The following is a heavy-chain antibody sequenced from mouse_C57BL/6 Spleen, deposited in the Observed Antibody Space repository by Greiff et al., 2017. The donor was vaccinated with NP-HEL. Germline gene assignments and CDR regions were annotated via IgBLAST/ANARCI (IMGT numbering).Heavy chain of an antibody. V-gene: IGHV5-9-1*02. CDR1: GFTFSSYA. J-gene: IGHJ2*01. Sequence: EVQGVESGEGLVKPGGSLKLSCAASGFTFSSYAMSWVRQTPEKRLEWVAYISSGGDYIYYADTVKGRFTISRDNARNTLYLQMSSLKSEDTAMYDCTREDYYSNYFDYWGQGTTLTVSS. CDR2: ISSGGDYI. D-gene: IGHD2-5*01. CDR3: TREDYYSNYFDY.